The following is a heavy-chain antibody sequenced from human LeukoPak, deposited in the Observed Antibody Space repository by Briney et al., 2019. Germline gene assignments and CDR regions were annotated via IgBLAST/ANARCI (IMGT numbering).Heavy chain of an antibody. Sequence: PSETLSLTCTVSGYSISSGYYWGWIRQPPGKGLEWIGSIYHSGDTYHNPSLKSRVTISVDTSKNQFSLKLDSVNATDTAVYYCAKGTSSGWYYFDYWGQGTLVTVSS. V-gene: IGHV4-38-2*02. CDR3: AKGTSSGWYYFDY. CDR2: IYHSGDT. J-gene: IGHJ4*02. D-gene: IGHD6-19*01. CDR1: GYSISSGYY.